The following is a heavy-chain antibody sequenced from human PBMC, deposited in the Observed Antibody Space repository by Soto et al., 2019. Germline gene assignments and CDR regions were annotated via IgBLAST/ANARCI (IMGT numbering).Heavy chain of an antibody. CDR3: AKVHSTTAYYDILTGYRAPDY. J-gene: IGHJ4*02. CDR2: ISGSGGST. D-gene: IGHD3-9*01. Sequence: GGSLRLSCAASGFTFSSYAMSWVRQAPGKGLEWVSAISGSGGSTYYADSVKGRFTISRDNSKNTLYLQMNSLRAEDTAVYYCAKVHSTTAYYDILTGYRAPDYWGQGTLVTVSS. CDR1: GFTFSSYA. V-gene: IGHV3-23*01.